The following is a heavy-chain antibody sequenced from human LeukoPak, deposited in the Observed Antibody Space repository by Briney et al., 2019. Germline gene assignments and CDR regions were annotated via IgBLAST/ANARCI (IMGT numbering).Heavy chain of an antibody. CDR2: ISYSGGP. D-gene: IGHD3-22*01. J-gene: IGHJ4*02. CDR1: GGSISSFF. CDR3: AREYYGSSGYYNDY. Sequence: SETLSLTCTVSGGSISSFFWNWIRQPPGKGLEWIGYISYSGGPNYNPSHKSRVTISVDTSKNQFSLKLTSVTAADTAVYYCAREYYGSSGYYNDYWGQGALVTVSS. V-gene: IGHV4-59*01.